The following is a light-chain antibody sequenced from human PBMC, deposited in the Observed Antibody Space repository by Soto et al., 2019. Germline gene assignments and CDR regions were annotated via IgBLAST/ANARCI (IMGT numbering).Light chain of an antibody. CDR1: QSINNW. V-gene: IGKV1-5*01. Sequence: DFQMTQSPPTLSASVGDSVTITCRASQSINNWLAWYQQKPGKAPKVLIYDASNLESGVPSRFSGSGSGTELTLSISSLQPDDFATYYCQQYNSYRYTFGQGTKLEIK. J-gene: IGKJ2*01. CDR3: QQYNSYRYT. CDR2: DAS.